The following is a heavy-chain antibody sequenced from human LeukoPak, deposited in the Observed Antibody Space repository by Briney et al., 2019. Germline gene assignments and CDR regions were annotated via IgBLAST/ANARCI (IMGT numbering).Heavy chain of an antibody. D-gene: IGHD6-13*01. Sequence: SVKVSCKASGGTFSSYAIGWVRQAPGQGLEWMGGIIPVFGTANYAQKFQGRVTITADESTSTAYMELSSLRSEDTAVYYCARRVSYSSSWYGRQGYFDYWGQGTLVTVSS. CDR1: GGTFSSYA. CDR3: ARRVSYSSSWYGRQGYFDY. CDR2: IIPVFGTA. V-gene: IGHV1-69*13. J-gene: IGHJ4*02.